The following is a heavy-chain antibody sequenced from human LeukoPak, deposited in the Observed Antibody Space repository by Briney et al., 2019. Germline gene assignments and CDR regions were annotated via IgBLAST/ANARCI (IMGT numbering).Heavy chain of an antibody. CDR1: GFAFSNYG. CDR3: AKVLNTYYEILTAYAFDY. CDR2: ISGSGDNT. V-gene: IGHV3-23*01. J-gene: IGHJ4*02. D-gene: IGHD3-9*01. Sequence: GGSLRLSCAASGFAFSNYGMNWVRQAPGKGLEWVSAISGSGDNTYYADSVKGRFTISRDNSKNTLYLQMNSLRADDTAVYYCAKVLNTYYEILTAYAFDYWGQGTLVTVSS.